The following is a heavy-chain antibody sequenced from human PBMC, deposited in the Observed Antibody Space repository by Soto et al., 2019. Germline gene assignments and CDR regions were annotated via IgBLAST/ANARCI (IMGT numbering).Heavy chain of an antibody. Sequence: XSVEVSCKASAYTFTTHAIHWVRQAPGQRLEWMGWINPGNGNTRYSQKFQGRVSITRDTSASTAYMELRSLRYEDTAVYYCGRDRTGNYGEHWFDPWGQGTLVTVSS. CDR1: AYTFTTHA. V-gene: IGHV1-3*01. D-gene: IGHD3-16*01. CDR3: GRDRTGNYGEHWFDP. J-gene: IGHJ5*02. CDR2: INPGNGNT.